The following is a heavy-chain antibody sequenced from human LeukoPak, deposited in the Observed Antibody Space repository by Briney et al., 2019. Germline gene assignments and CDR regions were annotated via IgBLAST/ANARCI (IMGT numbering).Heavy chain of an antibody. V-gene: IGHV4-34*01. CDR1: GGSFSGYY. D-gene: IGHD5-18*01. J-gene: IGHJ4*02. CDR3: ARGLRAMDY. Sequence: KPSETLSLTCAVYGGSFSGYYWSWIRQPPGKGLEWIGEINHSGSTNYNPSLKSRVTISVDTSKNQFSLKLSSVTAADTAVYYCARGLRAMDYWGQGTLVTVSS. CDR2: INHSGST.